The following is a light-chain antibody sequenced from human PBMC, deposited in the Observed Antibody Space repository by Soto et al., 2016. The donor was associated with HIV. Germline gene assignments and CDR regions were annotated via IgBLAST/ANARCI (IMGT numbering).Light chain of an antibody. J-gene: IGLJ2*01. V-gene: IGLV3-21*03. CDR2: DDS. Sequence: SYELTQPPSLSVAPRKTARITCGGNNVGSKSVQWYQQKPGQAPILVLYDDSDRPSGIPERFSGSNSGDTATLSISRVEAGDEADYYCQVWDASTDLVVFGGETKLTVL. CDR3: QVWDASTDLVV. CDR1: NVGSKS.